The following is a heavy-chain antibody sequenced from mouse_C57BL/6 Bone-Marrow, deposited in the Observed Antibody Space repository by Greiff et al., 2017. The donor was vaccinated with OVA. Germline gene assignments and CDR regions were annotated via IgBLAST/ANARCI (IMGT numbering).Heavy chain of an antibody. CDR2: ISYDGSN. J-gene: IGHJ1*03. Sequence: EVQLQQSGPGLVKPSQSLSLTCSVTGYSITSGYYWNWIRQFPGNKLEWMGYISYDGSNNYNPSLKNRISITRDTSKNQFFLKLNSVTTEDTATYYCARDYDYDVDFDVWGTGTTVTVSS. D-gene: IGHD2-4*01. V-gene: IGHV3-6*01. CDR3: ARDYDYDVDFDV. CDR1: GYSITSGYY.